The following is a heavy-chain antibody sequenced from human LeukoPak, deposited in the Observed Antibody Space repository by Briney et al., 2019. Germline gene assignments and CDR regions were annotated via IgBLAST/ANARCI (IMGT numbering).Heavy chain of an antibody. J-gene: IGHJ5*02. CDR1: GGSFSGYY. Sequence: SETLSLTCAVYGGSFSGYYWSWIRQPPGKGLEWIGEINHSGSTNYNPSLKSRVTISVDTSKNQFSLKLSSVTAADTAVYYCARVSFSDYVPWGQGTLVTASS. CDR2: INHSGST. V-gene: IGHV4-34*01. CDR3: ARVSFSDYVP. D-gene: IGHD4-17*01.